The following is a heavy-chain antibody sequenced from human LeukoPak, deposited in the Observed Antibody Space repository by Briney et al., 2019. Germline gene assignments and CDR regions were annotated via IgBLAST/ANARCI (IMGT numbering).Heavy chain of an antibody. CDR1: GGSISSGSYY. D-gene: IGHD2-21*01. Sequence: SETLSLTCTVSGGSISSGSYYWSWIRQPAGKGLEWIGRIYTSGSTNYNPSLKSRVTISVDTSKNQFSLKLSSVTAADTAVYCCARDYCGGDCYLDNWFDPWGQGTLVTVSS. CDR2: IYTSGST. J-gene: IGHJ5*02. V-gene: IGHV4-61*02. CDR3: ARDYCGGDCYLDNWFDP.